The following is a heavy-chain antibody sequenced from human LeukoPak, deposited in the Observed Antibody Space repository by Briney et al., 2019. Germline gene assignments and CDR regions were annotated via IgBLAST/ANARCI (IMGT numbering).Heavy chain of an antibody. CDR1: GGSISSYY. Sequence: SETLSLTCTVSGGSISSYYWSWLRQPPGKGLEWIGYIYYSGSANYNPSLKSRVTISVDTSKNQFSLKLSSVTAADTAVYYCARGEDGTGDYRPTYFDSWGQGTLVTVSS. J-gene: IGHJ4*02. D-gene: IGHD4-17*01. CDR2: IYYSGSA. CDR3: ARGEDGTGDYRPTYFDS. V-gene: IGHV4-59*08.